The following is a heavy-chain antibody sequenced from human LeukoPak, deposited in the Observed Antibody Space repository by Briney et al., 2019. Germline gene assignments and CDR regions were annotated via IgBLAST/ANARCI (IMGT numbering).Heavy chain of an antibody. V-gene: IGHV3-21*01. CDR3: ARVNYGDYATNDY. Sequence: PGGSLRLSCAASGFTFSSYSMNWVRQAPGKGLEWVSSISSSSSYIYYADSVKGRFTISRDNAKNSLYLQMNSLRAEDTAVYYCARVNYGDYATNDYWGQGTLVTVSS. CDR1: GFTFSSYS. J-gene: IGHJ4*02. CDR2: ISSSSSYI. D-gene: IGHD4-17*01.